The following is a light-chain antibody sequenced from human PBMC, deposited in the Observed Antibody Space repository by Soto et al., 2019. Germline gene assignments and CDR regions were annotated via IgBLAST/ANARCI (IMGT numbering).Light chain of an antibody. CDR2: GAS. CDR3: QQYNNWPPS. V-gene: IGKV3-15*01. CDR1: QSVSGN. J-gene: IGKJ1*01. Sequence: EIVMTQSPATLSVSPGERATLSCRASQSVSGNLAWYQQKPGQAPRLLIYGASTRATGIPARFSGSGSGTESTLTISSLQSAEFAVYYCQQYNNWPPSFGQGTKVEIK.